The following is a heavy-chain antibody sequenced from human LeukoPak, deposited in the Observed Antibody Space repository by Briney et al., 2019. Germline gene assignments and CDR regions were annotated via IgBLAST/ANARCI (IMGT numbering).Heavy chain of an antibody. CDR3: AELGITMIGGV. J-gene: IGHJ6*04. Sequence: GGSLRLSCGDSSFSFSSYVMSWVRPAPGRGLEWVSTVSTSGGSTNYADSVKGRFTISRDNSKDTLYLQMNSLRAEDTAVYYCAELGITMIGGVWGKGTTVTISS. D-gene: IGHD3-10*02. CDR2: VSTSGGST. CDR1: SFSFSSYV. V-gene: IGHV3-23*01.